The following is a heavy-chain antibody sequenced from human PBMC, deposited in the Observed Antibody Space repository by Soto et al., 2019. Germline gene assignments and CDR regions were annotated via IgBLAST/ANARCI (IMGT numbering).Heavy chain of an antibody. V-gene: IGHV4-59*01. J-gene: IGHJ4*02. CDR2: IHYSGTT. CDR1: GTSISSYY. D-gene: IGHD2-8*01. CDR3: ARYNSYAIDD. Sequence: VQLQESGPGLVKPSETLSLTCTVSGTSISSYYWSWIRQPPGKGLEWIANIHYSGTTNYNPSLARRVTLSVDTSKNQFSLKMTSVTAADRAMYFCARYNSYAIDDWGRGTLVTVSS.